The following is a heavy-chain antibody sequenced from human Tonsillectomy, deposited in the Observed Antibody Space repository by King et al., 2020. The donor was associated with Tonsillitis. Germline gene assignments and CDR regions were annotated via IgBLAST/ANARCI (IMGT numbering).Heavy chain of an antibody. CDR2: ISGNGGST. J-gene: IGHJ4*02. CDR3: ANGYYSSTFDY. Sequence: VQLVESGGGLVQPGGSLRLSCAASGFTFSSYAMSWVRQAPGKGLEWVSGISGNGGSTYFADSVRGRFTISRDNSKNTLYLQMNSLTAEDTAVYYCANGYYSSTFDYWGQGTLVTVSS. D-gene: IGHD3-22*01. V-gene: IGHV3-23*04. CDR1: GFTFSSYA.